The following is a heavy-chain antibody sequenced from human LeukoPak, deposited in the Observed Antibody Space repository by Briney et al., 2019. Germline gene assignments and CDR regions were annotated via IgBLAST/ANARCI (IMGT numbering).Heavy chain of an antibody. V-gene: IGHV3-30*03. CDR2: ISYDGSNK. D-gene: IGHD3-22*01. J-gene: IGHJ4*02. Sequence: GGSLRLSCAASGFTFSSYGMHWVRQAPGKGLEWVAVISYDGSNKYYADSVKGRFTISRDNSKNTLYLQMNSLRAEDTAVYYCARDGPYYDSSWGLDYWGQGTLVTVSS. CDR3: ARDGPYYDSSWGLDY. CDR1: GFTFSSYG.